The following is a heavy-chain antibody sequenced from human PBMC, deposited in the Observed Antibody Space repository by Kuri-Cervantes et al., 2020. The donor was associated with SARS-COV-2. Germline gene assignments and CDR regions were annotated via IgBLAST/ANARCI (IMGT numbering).Heavy chain of an antibody. D-gene: IGHD6-13*01. V-gene: IGHV4-34*01. J-gene: IGHJ6*03. CDR2: INHSGST. CDR3: ARWRYSSSWRYYYYMDV. CDR1: GGSFSGYS. Sequence: SQTLSLTCAVYGGSFSGYSWGWIRQPPGKGLEWIGEINHSGSTNYNPSLKSRVTISVDTSKNQFSLKLSSVTAADTAVYYCARWRYSSSWRYYYYMDVWGKGTTVTVSS.